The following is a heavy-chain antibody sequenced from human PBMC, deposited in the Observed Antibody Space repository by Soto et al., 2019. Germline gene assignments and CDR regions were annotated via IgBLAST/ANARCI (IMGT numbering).Heavy chain of an antibody. Sequence: ASVKVSCKASGYTFTSYPMHWVRQAPGQGLEWMGWISAYNGNTNYAQKLQGRVTMTTDTSTSTAYMELRSLRSDDTAVYYCARDRNGVWNWFDPWGQGTLVTVSS. CDR3: ARDRNGVWNWFDP. CDR2: ISAYNGNT. J-gene: IGHJ5*02. V-gene: IGHV1-18*01. D-gene: IGHD2-8*01. CDR1: GYTFTSYP.